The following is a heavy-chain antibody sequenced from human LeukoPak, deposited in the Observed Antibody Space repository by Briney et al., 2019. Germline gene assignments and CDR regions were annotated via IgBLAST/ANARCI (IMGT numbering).Heavy chain of an antibody. Sequence: SVKVSCKASGGTFSNYAISWVRQAPGQGLEWMGRIIPIFGTANYAQKFQGRVTITTDESTSTAYMELSSLRSEDTAVYYCASIQLWLSENWFDPWGQGTLVTVSS. CDR2: IIPIFGTA. V-gene: IGHV1-69*05. CDR3: ASIQLWLSENWFDP. CDR1: GGTFSNYA. J-gene: IGHJ5*02. D-gene: IGHD5-18*01.